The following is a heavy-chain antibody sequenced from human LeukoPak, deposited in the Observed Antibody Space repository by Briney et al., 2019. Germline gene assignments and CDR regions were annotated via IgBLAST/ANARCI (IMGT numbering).Heavy chain of an antibody. V-gene: IGHV4-59*08. Sequence: PSETLSLTCTVSGGSVSTHYWSWIRQPPGKGLEWIGYIYYIGDTNYNPFLKGRVTMSVDTSKNQFSLNLTSVTAADTAVYYCARQFSTGSRYYFDYWGPGTPVTVSS. D-gene: IGHD3-22*01. J-gene: IGHJ4*02. CDR2: IYYIGDT. CDR3: ARQFSTGSRYYFDY. CDR1: GGSVSTHY.